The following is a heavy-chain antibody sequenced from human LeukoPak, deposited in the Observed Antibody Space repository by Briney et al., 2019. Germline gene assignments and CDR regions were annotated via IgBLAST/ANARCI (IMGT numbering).Heavy chain of an antibody. Sequence: GGSRRLSCAASGFTFSGNWMSWVRQAPGKGLEWVASINPDGSQKLYVDSVKGRLTISRDNTKSSLYLQMNSLGAEDTAMYYCAKLLGTATTYDSWGQGTRVTVSS. CDR1: GFTFSGNW. J-gene: IGHJ4*02. D-gene: IGHD5-24*01. CDR2: INPDGSQK. V-gene: IGHV3-7*01. CDR3: AKLLGTATTYDS.